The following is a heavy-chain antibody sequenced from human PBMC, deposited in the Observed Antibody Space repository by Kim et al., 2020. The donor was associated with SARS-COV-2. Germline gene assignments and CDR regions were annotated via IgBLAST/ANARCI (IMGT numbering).Heavy chain of an antibody. CDR3: ARDPEGSGRAFYYYYGMDV. CDR2: ISYDGSNK. V-gene: IGHV3-30*04. D-gene: IGHD3-10*01. Sequence: GGSLRLSCAASGFIFSPYAMHWVRQAPGKGLEWVAVISYDGSNKYYADSMKGRFTISRDNSKNTLYLQMNSLRAEDTAVYYCARDPEGSGRAFYYYYGMDVWGQGTTVTVSS. J-gene: IGHJ6*02. CDR1: GFIFSPYA.